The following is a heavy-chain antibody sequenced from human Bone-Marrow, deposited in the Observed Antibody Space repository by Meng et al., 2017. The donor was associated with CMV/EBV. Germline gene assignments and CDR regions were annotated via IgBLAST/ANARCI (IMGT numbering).Heavy chain of an antibody. D-gene: IGHD3-16*01. Sequence: CAISGGSIGTDNWWSWVRQPPGKGLEWIGEIFHSGSTNYNPSLKSRVTISVDNSKSQFSLDLSSVAAADTAVYYCARNGGGGFYLDSWGQGTLVTVSS. CDR1: GGSIGTDNW. J-gene: IGHJ4*02. V-gene: IGHV4-4*02. CDR2: IFHSGST. CDR3: ARNGGGGFYLDS.